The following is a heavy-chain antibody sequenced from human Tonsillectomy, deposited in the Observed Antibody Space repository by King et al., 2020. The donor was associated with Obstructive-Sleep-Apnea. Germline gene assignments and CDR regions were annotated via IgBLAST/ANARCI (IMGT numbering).Heavy chain of an antibody. CDR2: IFPADADI. V-gene: IGHV5-51*01. CDR3: AIHADHGFLTGYYNSFDS. D-gene: IGHD3-9*01. CDR1: GYSFSRYR. J-gene: IGHJ5*01. Sequence: VQLVESGAEVKKPGESLKISCKGSGYSFSRYRIGWVRQMPGKGLEWMGLIFPADADIRYSPSFRGQVTISADESINTAYLQWRSLKASDTAIYYCAIHADHGFLTGYYNSFDSGGQGTVVTVPS.